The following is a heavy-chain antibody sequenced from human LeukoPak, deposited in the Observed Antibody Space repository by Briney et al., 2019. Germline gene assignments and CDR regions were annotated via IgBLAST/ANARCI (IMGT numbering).Heavy chain of an antibody. V-gene: IGHV3-21*01. J-gene: IGHJ4*02. CDR1: GFTFSSYS. Sequence: PGGSLRLSCAASGFTFSSYSMNWVRQAPGKGLEWVSSISSSSSNIYYADSVKGRFTISRDNAKNSLYLQMNSLRAEDTAVYYCARDCIAAAGTIDYWGQGTLVTVCS. D-gene: IGHD6-13*01. CDR2: ISSSSSNI. CDR3: ARDCIAAAGTIDY.